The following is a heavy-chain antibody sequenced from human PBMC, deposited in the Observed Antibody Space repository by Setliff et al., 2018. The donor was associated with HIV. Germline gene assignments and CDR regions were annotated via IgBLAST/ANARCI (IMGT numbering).Heavy chain of an antibody. V-gene: IGHV2-5*02. Sequence: SGPTLVNPPQTLTLTCTVSGFSLASIGVGVGWVRQPPGEGLEWLALIYWDDDTRYNPSLKSRLTITKDTSRNQVDLTVSNMDPVDTATYFCVHVSYYRDVYFDAWGQGVLVTVSS. CDR3: VHVSYYRDVYFDA. D-gene: IGHD3-10*01. CDR2: IYWDDDT. J-gene: IGHJ4*01. CDR1: GFSLASIGVG.